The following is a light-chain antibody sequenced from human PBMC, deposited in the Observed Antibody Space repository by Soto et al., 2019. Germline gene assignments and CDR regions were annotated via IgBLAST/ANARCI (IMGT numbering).Light chain of an antibody. CDR2: KSS. Sequence: DIQITQSPSTLSASVGDRVTITCRASQSISSWLAWYQQKPGKAPTLLIYKSSTLESGGPSRFSGSGSATEFTLTISRLQPDDFATYYRQHYISLWTFGQGTKVEIK. CDR3: QHYISLWT. V-gene: IGKV1-5*03. J-gene: IGKJ1*01. CDR1: QSISSW.